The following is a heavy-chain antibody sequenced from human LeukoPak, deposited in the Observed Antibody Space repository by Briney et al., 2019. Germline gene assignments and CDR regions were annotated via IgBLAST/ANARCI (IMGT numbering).Heavy chain of an antibody. J-gene: IGHJ4*02. CDR3: ARVLGTRIAVAGTGLDY. D-gene: IGHD6-19*01. CDR2: ISAYNGNT. CDR1: GYTFTSYG. Sequence: ASVKVSCKASGYTFTSYGISWVRQAPGQGLEWMGWISAYNGNTNYAQKLKGRVTMTTDTSTSTAYMQLRSLRSDDTAVYYCARVLGTRIAVAGTGLDYWGQGTLVTVSS. V-gene: IGHV1-18*01.